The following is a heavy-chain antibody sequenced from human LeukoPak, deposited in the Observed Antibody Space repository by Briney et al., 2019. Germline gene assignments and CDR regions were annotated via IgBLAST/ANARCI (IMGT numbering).Heavy chain of an antibody. Sequence: KPGGSLRLSCAASGFTFSDYYMNWIRQAPGKGLEWLSYINTGGNRIYYADSVKGRFTISRDDVNNLLYLEMNSLRADDTAVYYCARALNDYWGQGTLVTVSS. CDR1: GFTFSDYY. CDR2: INTGGNRI. V-gene: IGHV3-11*01. J-gene: IGHJ4*02. CDR3: ARALNDY.